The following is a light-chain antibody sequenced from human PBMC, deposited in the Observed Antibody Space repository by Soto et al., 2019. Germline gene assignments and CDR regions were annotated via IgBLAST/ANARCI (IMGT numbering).Light chain of an antibody. J-gene: IGKJ2*01. V-gene: IGKV2-30*01. CDR3: MQGTHWPPYT. CDR1: QSLVYSDGNTY. CDR2: KVS. Sequence: DVVMTQSPLSLPVTLGQPASISCRSSQSLVYSDGNTYLNWFQQRPGQSPRRLIYKVSNRDSGVPDRFSGRGSGTDVTLKIIRVEAEDVGVYYCMQGTHWPPYTFGQGSKREIK.